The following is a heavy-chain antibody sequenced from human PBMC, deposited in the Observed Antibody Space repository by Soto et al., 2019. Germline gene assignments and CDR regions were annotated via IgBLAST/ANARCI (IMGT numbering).Heavy chain of an antibody. J-gene: IGHJ4*02. CDR2: ISGSGGST. Sequence: GGSLRLSCAASGFTFSSYAMSWVRQAPGKGLEWVSAISGSGGSTYYADSVKGRFTISRDNSKNTLYLQMNSLRAEDTAVYYGAKDRRLEGIAADYWGQGTLVTVSS. V-gene: IGHV3-23*01. CDR1: GFTFSSYA. D-gene: IGHD6-13*01. CDR3: AKDRRLEGIAADY.